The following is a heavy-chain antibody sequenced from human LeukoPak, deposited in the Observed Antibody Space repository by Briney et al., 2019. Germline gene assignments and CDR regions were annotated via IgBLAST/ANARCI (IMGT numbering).Heavy chain of an antibody. J-gene: IGHJ4*02. CDR2: ISTDGGSV. V-gene: IGHV3-23*01. D-gene: IGHD3-3*01. Sequence: PGGSLRLSCAASAFTLSSYAMTWVRQAPGKGLEWVSSISTDGGSVYYADSVKGRFTISRDNSKNTLYLQMNSLRAEDTAVYYCAKHDYDFWSGSPDYWGQGTLVTVSS. CDR1: AFTLSSYA. CDR3: AKHDYDFWSGSPDY.